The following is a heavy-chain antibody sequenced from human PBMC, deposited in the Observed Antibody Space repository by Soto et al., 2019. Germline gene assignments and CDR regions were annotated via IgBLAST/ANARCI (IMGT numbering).Heavy chain of an antibody. Sequence: QLQLQESGPGLVKPSETLSLACTVSGGSIGSSDYFWGWIRQPPGRGLEWIGGILYSGTTYYNPSLKIPVSMSVDTSKNQFSLTLYSVTAAETAVYYCASQKRFGEYFDYWGHGTVVTVSS. CDR2: ILYSGTT. CDR3: ASQKRFGEYFDY. CDR1: GGSIGSSDYF. J-gene: IGHJ4*01. D-gene: IGHD3-10*01. V-gene: IGHV4-39*01.